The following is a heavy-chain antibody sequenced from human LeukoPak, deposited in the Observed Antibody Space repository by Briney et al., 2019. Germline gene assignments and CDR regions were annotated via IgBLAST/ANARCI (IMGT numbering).Heavy chain of an antibody. CDR3: ARQGGSVLHYSDY. V-gene: IGHV4-39*01. J-gene: IGHJ4*02. CDR1: GGSISSSSYY. CDR2: IYYSGST. Sequence: SGTLSLTCTVSGGSISSSSYYWGWIRQPPGKGLEWIGSIYYSGSTYYNPSLKSRVTISVDTSKNQFSLKLSSVTAADTAVYYCARQGGSVLHYSDYWGQGTLVTVSS. D-gene: IGHD5-12*01.